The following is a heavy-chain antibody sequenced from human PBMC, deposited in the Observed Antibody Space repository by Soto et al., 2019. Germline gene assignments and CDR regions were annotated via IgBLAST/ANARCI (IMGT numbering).Heavy chain of an antibody. CDR2: INHSGST. J-gene: IGHJ6*02. V-gene: IGHV4-34*01. CDR1: GGSFSGYY. D-gene: IGHD3-22*01. CDR3: ARFYYDSSGYYREDYYYYGMDV. Sequence: PFETLSLTCAVYGGSFSGYYWSWIRQPPGKGLERIGEINHSGSTNYNPSLKSRVTISVDTSKNQFSLKLSSVTAADTAVYYCARFYYDSSGYYREDYYYYGMDVWGQGTTVTVSS.